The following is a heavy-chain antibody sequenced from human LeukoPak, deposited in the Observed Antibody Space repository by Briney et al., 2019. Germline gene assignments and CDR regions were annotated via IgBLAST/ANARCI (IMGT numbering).Heavy chain of an antibody. D-gene: IGHD2/OR15-2a*01. CDR2: ISDIGSI. CDR3: AGHHPRNTVDF. V-gene: IGHV4-59*08. Sequence: SETLSLTCTVSGGSISSYYWSWIRQPPGKGLEWIAYISDIGSINDNPSLKSRVTISLDTSKNQFSLKLSSVTAADTAVYYCAGHHPRNTVDFWGQGTLVTVSS. J-gene: IGHJ4*02. CDR1: GGSISSYY.